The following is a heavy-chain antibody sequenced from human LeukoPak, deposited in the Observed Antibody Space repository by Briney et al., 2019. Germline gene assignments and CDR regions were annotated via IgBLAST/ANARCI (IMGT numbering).Heavy chain of an antibody. CDR1: GGSFSGYY. CDR3: ARPLTTVTTGHAFDI. CDR2: INHSGST. J-gene: IGHJ3*02. Sequence: SETLSLTCAVYGGSFSGYYWSWIRQPPGKGLEWIGEINHSGSTNYNPSLKSRVAISVDTSKNQFSLKLSSVTAADTAVYYCARPLTTVTTGHAFDIWGQRTMVTVSS. V-gene: IGHV4-34*01. D-gene: IGHD4-17*01.